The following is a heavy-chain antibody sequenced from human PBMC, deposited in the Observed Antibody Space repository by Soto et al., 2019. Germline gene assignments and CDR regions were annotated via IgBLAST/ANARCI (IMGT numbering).Heavy chain of an antibody. CDR2: ISSSSSTI. D-gene: IGHD3-3*01. CDR1: GFTFSSYS. V-gene: IGHV3-48*01. J-gene: IGHJ6*03. CDR3: ASVHWICRVVHPRYYIDV. Sequence: GVSLRLSCAASGFTFSSYSMNWVRQAPGKGLEWVSYISSSSSTIYYADSVKGRFTISRDNAKNSLYLQMNSLRAEDTAVYYCASVHWICRVVHPRYYIDVWAKPITVTFSS.